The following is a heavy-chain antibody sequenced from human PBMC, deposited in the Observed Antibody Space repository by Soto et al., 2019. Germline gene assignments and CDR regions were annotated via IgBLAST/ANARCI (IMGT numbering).Heavy chain of an antibody. CDR3: ARAEEGYYYDS. J-gene: IGHJ4*02. V-gene: IGHV4-59*12. CDR2: IYYSGST. CDR1: GGSISSYY. Sequence: SETLSLTCTVSGGSISSYYWSWIRQPPGKALEWIGYIYYSGSTNYNPSLKSRVTISVDRSKNQFSLKLSSVTAADTAVYYCARAEEGYYYDSWGQGTLVTVSS. D-gene: IGHD6-13*01.